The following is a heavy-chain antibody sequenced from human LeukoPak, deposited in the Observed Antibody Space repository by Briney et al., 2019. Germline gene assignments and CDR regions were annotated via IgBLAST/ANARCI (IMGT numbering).Heavy chain of an antibody. CDR3: ASRVVVIKFDY. Sequence: SETLSLTCAVYGGSLSGYYWSWIRQPPGKGLEWIGEINHSGSTNYNPSLKSRVTISVDTSRNQFSLKVSSVTAADTAVYYCASRVVVIKFDYWGQGTLVTVSS. J-gene: IGHJ4*02. V-gene: IGHV4-34*01. D-gene: IGHD3-22*01. CDR2: INHSGST. CDR1: GGSLSGYY.